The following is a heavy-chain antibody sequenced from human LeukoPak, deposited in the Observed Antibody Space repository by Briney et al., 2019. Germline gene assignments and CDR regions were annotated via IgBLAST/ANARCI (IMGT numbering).Heavy chain of an antibody. CDR1: FTXXXYA. V-gene: IGHV3-9*01. CDR3: ARSTSSSWTGTAFDY. J-gene: IGHJ4*02. Sequence: FTXXXYAMHWVRQAPGKGLECVSGISWNSGSICYADSVKGRFTISRDNAKNSLYLQMNSLRAEDTALYYCARSTSSSWTGTAFDYWGQGTLVTVSS. D-gene: IGHD6-13*01. CDR2: ISWNSGSI.